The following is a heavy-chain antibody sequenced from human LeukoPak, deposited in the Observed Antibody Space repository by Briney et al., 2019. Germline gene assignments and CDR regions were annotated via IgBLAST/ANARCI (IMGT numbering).Heavy chain of an antibody. CDR2: IKQDGSEK. CDR3: ARGLRFLEWYYYGMDV. V-gene: IGHV3-7*03. Sequence: GGSLRLSCAASGFTFSSYAMSWVRQAPGKGLEWVANIKQDGSEKYYVDSVKGRFTISRDNAKNSLYLQMNSLRAEDTAVYYCARGLRFLEWYYYGMDVWGQGTTVTVSS. D-gene: IGHD3-3*01. J-gene: IGHJ6*02. CDR1: GFTFSSYA.